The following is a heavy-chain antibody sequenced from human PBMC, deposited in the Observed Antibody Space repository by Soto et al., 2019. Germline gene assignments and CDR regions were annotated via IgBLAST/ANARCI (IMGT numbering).Heavy chain of an antibody. CDR2: IYYSVRT. Sequence: SETLSLTCTGSGGSISSSTYYYGWIRQPTGKGLEWIGNIYYSVRTYYNPSLKSRATISVDTSKNLFSLNPSSVTAADKAVYYCARHRFEYSSGPFNWFDPRGQGTLDTVSS. CDR1: GGSISSSTYY. V-gene: IGHV4-39*01. D-gene: IGHD6-19*01. J-gene: IGHJ5*02. CDR3: ARHRFEYSSGPFNWFDP.